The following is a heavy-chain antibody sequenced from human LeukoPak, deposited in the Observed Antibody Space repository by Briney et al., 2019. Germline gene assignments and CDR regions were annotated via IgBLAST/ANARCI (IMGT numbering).Heavy chain of an antibody. CDR1: RFTFSDAW. Sequence: GGSLRLSCAVSRFTFSDAWMAWVRQAPGKGLEHVGRIRSQSDGGTADYAAPVKDRFTISRDDSNNMVYLYMNNLKIEDTAMDYCTTGYGTIDFWGQGTLVAVSS. CDR3: TTGYGTIDF. D-gene: IGHD2-8*01. J-gene: IGHJ4*02. V-gene: IGHV3-15*01. CDR2: IRSQSDGGTA.